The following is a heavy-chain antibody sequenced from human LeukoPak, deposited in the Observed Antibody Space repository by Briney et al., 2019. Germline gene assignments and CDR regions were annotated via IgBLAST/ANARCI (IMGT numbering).Heavy chain of an antibody. J-gene: IGHJ3*02. D-gene: IGHD3-10*01. CDR2: IYTSGST. Sequence: SQTLSLTCTVSGGSISSGSYYWSWIRQPAGKGLEWIGRIYTSGSTNYNPSLKSRVTISVDTSKNQFSLKLSSVTAADTAVYYCARDTHYYGSGRLGAFDIWGQGTMVTVSS. CDR1: GGSISSGSYY. V-gene: IGHV4-61*02. CDR3: ARDTHYYGSGRLGAFDI.